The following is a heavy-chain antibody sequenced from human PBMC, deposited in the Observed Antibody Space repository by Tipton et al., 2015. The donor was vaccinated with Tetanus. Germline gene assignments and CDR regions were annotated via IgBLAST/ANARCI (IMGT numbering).Heavy chain of an antibody. Sequence: TLSLTCTVSGGSFSAYYWNWIRQPPGQGLEWIGSIYSYSGSTLQNPSLKSRVTISLDTSKNQFSLKLTSVTAADTAVYYCATTADNWFDPWGQGTLVTVSS. V-gene: IGHV4-34*01. D-gene: IGHD6-25*01. CDR2: IYSYSGST. J-gene: IGHJ5*02. CDR3: ATTADNWFDP. CDR1: GGSFSAYY.